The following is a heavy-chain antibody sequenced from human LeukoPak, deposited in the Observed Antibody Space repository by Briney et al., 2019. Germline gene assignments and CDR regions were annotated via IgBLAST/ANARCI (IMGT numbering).Heavy chain of an antibody. CDR1: GGTFSSYA. CDR3: ARGRRRFDGSGSYDAWFDP. D-gene: IGHD3-10*01. Sequence: SVKVSCKASGGTFSSYAISWVRQAPGQGLEWMGRIIPIFGTANYAQKFQGRVTITTDESTSTAYMELSSLRSEDTAVYYCARGRRRFDGSGSYDAWFDPWGQGTPVTVSS. CDR2: IIPIFGTA. J-gene: IGHJ5*02. V-gene: IGHV1-69*05.